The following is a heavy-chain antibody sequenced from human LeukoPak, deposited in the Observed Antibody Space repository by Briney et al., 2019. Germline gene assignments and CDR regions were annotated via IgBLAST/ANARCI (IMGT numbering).Heavy chain of an antibody. D-gene: IGHD1-26*01. V-gene: IGHV1-69*04. CDR2: IIPIFGIA. J-gene: IGHJ4*02. CDR1: GGTFSSYA. Sequence: GASVKVSCKASGGTFSSYAISWVRQAPGQGLEWMGRIIPIFGIANYAQMFQGRVTITADKSTSTAYMELSSLRSEDTAVYYCAREWERGFDYWGQGTLVTVSS. CDR3: AREWERGFDY.